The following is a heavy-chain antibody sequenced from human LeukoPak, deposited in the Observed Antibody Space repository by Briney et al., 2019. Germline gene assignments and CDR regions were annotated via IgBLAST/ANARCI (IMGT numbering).Heavy chain of an antibody. CDR3: ARAPGGYGSGSRGAFDI. CDR2: IYYSGST. D-gene: IGHD3-10*01. Sequence: SETLSLTCTVSGGSISSYYWSWIRQPPGKGLEWIGYIYYSGSTNYNPSLKSRVTISIDTSKNHFSLKLSSVTAADTAVYYCARAPGGYGSGSRGAFDIWGQGTMVTVSS. V-gene: IGHV4-59*01. CDR1: GGSISSYY. J-gene: IGHJ3*02.